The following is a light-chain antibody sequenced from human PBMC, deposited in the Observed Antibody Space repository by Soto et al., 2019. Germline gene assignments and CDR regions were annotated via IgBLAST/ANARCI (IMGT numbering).Light chain of an antibody. CDR2: AAS. V-gene: IGKV1-9*01. CDR3: QLLNSYPIT. J-gene: IGKJ5*01. CDR1: QGISSY. Sequence: IQLNHSPSSLSATVRDRVTITFRASQGISSYLAWYQQKPGKAPKLLIYAASTLQSGVPSRFSGSGSGTDFTLTISSLQPEDFATYYCQLLNSYPITFGQVTRLEI.